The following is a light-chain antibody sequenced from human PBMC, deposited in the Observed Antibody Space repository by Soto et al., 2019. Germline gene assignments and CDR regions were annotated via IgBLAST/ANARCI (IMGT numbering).Light chain of an antibody. V-gene: IGLV2-14*01. CDR2: EVT. J-gene: IGLJ2*01. CDR3: SSYTGSDTLVL. Sequence: QSALTQPASVSGSPGQSITISCTGTSSDVGGYNYVSWYQQHAGKAPKLLIYEVTTRPSGVSNRFSGSKSGNTASLTISGLQAEDEADYYCSSYTGSDTLVLFGAGTKVTVL. CDR1: SSDVGGYNY.